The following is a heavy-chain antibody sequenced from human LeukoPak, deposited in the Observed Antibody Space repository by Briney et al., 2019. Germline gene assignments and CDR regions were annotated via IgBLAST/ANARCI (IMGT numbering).Heavy chain of an antibody. CDR3: AKAYTIFGVAPDLFDY. D-gene: IGHD3-3*01. CDR1: GFSFSSYG. CDR2: IRYDGSNE. Sequence: PGGSLRLSCAASGFSFSSYGMPWVRQAPGKGLEWVAFIRYDGSNEYYADSVKGRFTISRDNSKNTVFLQMISLRAEDTAVYYCAKAYTIFGVAPDLFDYWGQGTLVTVSS. J-gene: IGHJ4*02. V-gene: IGHV3-30*02.